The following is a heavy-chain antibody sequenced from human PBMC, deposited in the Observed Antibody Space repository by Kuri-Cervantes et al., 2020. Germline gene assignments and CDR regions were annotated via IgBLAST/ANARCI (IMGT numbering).Heavy chain of an antibody. J-gene: IGHJ5*02. CDR3: ARGTLWFGELSRRTWFDP. V-gene: IGHV4-34*01. D-gene: IGHD3-10*01. CDR2: INHSGST. Sequence: ESLKISCAASGFTVSSNYMSWVRQAPGKGLEWIGEINHSGSTNYNPSLKSRVTISVDTSKNQFSLKLSSVTAADTAVYYCARGTLWFGELSRRTWFDPWGQGTLVTVSS. CDR1: GFTVSSNY.